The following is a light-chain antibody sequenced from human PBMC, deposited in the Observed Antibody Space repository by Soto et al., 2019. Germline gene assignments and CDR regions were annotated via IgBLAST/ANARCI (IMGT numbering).Light chain of an antibody. CDR2: DAS. CDR3: QQYNILST. Sequence: DIQMTQTPSTLSGSVGDRVTITCRASQSIRYWVAWYQHKPGKAPKLLIYDASTLESGVPTRFSGSGSGTEFTLTISSLHPDDFATYYCQQYNILSTFGQGTKVDIK. V-gene: IGKV1-5*01. CDR1: QSIRYW. J-gene: IGKJ1*01.